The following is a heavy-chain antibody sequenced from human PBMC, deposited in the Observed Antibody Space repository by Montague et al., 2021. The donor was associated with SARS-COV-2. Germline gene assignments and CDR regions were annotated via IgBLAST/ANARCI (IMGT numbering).Heavy chain of an antibody. CDR2: VDWDDDK. CDR3: ARMPDQVWLDY. J-gene: IGHJ4*02. V-gene: IGHV2-70*01. Sequence: PALVKPTQTLTLTCTFSGFSLSTSGMCVSWIRQPPGEALEWLAVVDWDDDKSYSTSLKTRLTISKDTSKNQVVLTMTNMDPVDTATYYCARMPDQVWLDYWGQGILVTVSS. D-gene: IGHD5-18*01. CDR1: GFSLSTSGMC.